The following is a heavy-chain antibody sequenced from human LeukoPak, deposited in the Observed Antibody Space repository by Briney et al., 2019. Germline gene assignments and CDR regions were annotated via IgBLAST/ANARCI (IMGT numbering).Heavy chain of an antibody. CDR2: ISGSGGST. D-gene: IGHD6-6*01. CDR3: AKGNIAARQDIMDV. CDR1: GFTFSSYA. V-gene: IGHV3-23*01. Sequence: GGTLRLSCAASGFTFSSYAMSWVRQAPGKGRTWVSRISGSGGSTYYADSVKGRFTISRDNSKNTLYLQMNSLRVEDTAVYYCAKGNIAARQDIMDVWGQGTTVTVSS. J-gene: IGHJ6*02.